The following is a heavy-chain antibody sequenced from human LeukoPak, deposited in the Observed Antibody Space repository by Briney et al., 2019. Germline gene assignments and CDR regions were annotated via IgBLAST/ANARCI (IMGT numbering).Heavy chain of an antibody. CDR1: GFTFSSYA. CDR3: AKEGGGSYPFDY. D-gene: IGHD1-26*01. Sequence: GGSLRLSCAASGFTFSSYAMSWVRQAPGKGLEWVSGVSGSGDSTYYADSVKGRFTISRDNSKNTLYLQMNSLRAEDTAVYYCAKEGGGSYPFDYWGQGTLVTVSS. V-gene: IGHV3-23*01. J-gene: IGHJ4*02. CDR2: VSGSGDST.